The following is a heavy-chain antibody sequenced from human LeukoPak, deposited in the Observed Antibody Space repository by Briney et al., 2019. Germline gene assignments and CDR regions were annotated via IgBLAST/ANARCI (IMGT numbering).Heavy chain of an antibody. V-gene: IGHV4-34*01. CDR3: ARGRDRSKAGDH. Sequence: SETLSLTCAVYGGSCSDYYCSRIRQPPGKGLEWIGEIHPYGTFYYNSSLRSRLTISIDTSKTQFSLRLTSVTAADTAFYYCARGRDRSKAGDHWGQGTLVTVSS. CDR1: GGSCSDYY. J-gene: IGHJ4*02. D-gene: IGHD5-24*01. CDR2: IHPYGTF.